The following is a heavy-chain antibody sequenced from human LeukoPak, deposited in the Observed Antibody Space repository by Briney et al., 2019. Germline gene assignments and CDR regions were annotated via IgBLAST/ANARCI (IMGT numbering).Heavy chain of an antibody. J-gene: IGHJ4*02. D-gene: IGHD3-10*01. CDR1: GYTFNGYY. V-gene: IGHV1-18*04. CDR2: MNPNSGNT. CDR3: ARAFLLWFGEGDY. Sequence: ASVKVSCKASGYTFNGYYKHWVRQAPGQGLEWMGWMNPNSGNTGYTQKLQGRVTMTTDTSTSTAYMELRSLRSDDTAVYYCARAFLLWFGEGDYWGQGTLVTVSS.